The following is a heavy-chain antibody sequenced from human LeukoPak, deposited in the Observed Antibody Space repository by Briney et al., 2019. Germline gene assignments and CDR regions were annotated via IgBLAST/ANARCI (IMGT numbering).Heavy chain of an antibody. Sequence: PGGSLRLSCAASGFTFSSYAMSWVRQAPGKGLEWVSAISGSGGSTYYADSVKGRFTISRDNSKNTLYLQMNSLRAEDTAVYYCANGPTRTTCSSTSCYSHIAALPSDYWGQGTLVTVSS. CDR1: GFTFSSYA. D-gene: IGHD2-2*02. CDR2: ISGSGGST. J-gene: IGHJ4*02. V-gene: IGHV3-23*01. CDR3: ANGPTRTTCSSTSCYSHIAALPSDY.